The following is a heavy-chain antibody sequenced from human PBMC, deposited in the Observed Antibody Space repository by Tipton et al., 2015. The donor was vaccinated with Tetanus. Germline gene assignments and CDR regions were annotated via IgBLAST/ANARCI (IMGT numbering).Heavy chain of an antibody. D-gene: IGHD6-25*01. J-gene: IGHJ4*02. CDR1: GFTFSNYK. Sequence: PLRLSCAVSGFTFSNYKMNWVRQAPGRGLEWVSSISSTSRYIYYADSVKGRFTISRDNAKNSLFLQMDSLRADDTAVYYCVSGSALDYWGQGTLITVSS. V-gene: IGHV3-21*01. CDR2: ISSTSRYI. CDR3: VSGSALDY.